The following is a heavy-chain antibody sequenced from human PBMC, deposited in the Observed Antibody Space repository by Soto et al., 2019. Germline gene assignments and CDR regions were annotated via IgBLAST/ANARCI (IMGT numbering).Heavy chain of an antibody. V-gene: IGHV1-69*12. J-gene: IGHJ6*02. D-gene: IGHD6-19*01. CDR3: ARVEAVAGLYNYHGLDV. CDR2: IVPIFGTT. Sequence: QVQLVQSGAEVKKPGSSVKVSCKVSGGTFSNYAIDWVRLAPGHGLEWMGGIVPIFGTTDYTQKFQGRATIIADDSTTTAYLEMSSLISEDTAIYYCARVEAVAGLYNYHGLDVWGQGTAVTVSS. CDR1: GGTFSNYA.